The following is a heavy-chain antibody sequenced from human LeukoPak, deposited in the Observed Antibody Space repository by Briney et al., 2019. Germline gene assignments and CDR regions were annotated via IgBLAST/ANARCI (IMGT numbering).Heavy chain of an antibody. CDR2: VNCDNENT. CDR3: TRGPFLNGNAYNWFDP. J-gene: IGHJ5*02. V-gene: IGHV1-8*03. D-gene: IGHD1-20*01. Sequence: ASVKVSCMTSGYTFTSFDINWVRHTTGHGPEWMGWVNCDNENTRYARKFQGRVAITRDTSTRTVYLELNNLSSDDTAMYYCTRGPFLNGNAYNWFDPWGQGTLVTVSS. CDR1: GYTFTSFD.